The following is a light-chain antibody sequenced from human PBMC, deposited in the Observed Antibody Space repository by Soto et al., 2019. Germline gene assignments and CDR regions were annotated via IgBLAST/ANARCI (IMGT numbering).Light chain of an antibody. J-gene: IGLJ1*01. CDR1: SSDIGGYDY. V-gene: IGLV2-14*01. CDR2: GVT. CDR3: TSYTSSSTHV. Sequence: QSALAQPASVSGSPGQPITISCTGTSSDIGGYDYVSWYQHHPGKAPKFIIYGVTNRPSGVSHRFSGSKSANTASLTISGLQAEDEADYYCTSYTSSSTHVFGTGTKVTVL.